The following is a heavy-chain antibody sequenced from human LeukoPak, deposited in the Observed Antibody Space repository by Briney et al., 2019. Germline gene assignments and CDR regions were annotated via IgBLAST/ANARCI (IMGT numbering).Heavy chain of an antibody. V-gene: IGHV4-59*01. CDR1: GGSISSYY. Sequence: PSETLSLTCTVSGGSISSYYWSWIRQPPGKGLEWIGYIYYSGSTNYNPSLKSRVTISVDTSKNQFSLKLSSVTAADTAVYYCARGLFDYWGQGTLVNVSS. CDR2: IYYSGST. J-gene: IGHJ4*02. CDR3: ARGLFDY.